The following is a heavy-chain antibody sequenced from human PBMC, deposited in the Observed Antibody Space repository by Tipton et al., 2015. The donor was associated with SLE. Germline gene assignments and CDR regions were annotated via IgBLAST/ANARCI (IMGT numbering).Heavy chain of an antibody. D-gene: IGHD1-7*01. Sequence: TLSLTCTVSGGSISSSSYYWGWIRQPPGKGLEWIGSIYYSGSTYYNPSLKSRVTISVDTSKNQFSLKLSSVTAADTAVYYCARDLELRAFDICGQGTMVTVSS. CDR3: ARDLELRAFDI. CDR2: IYYSGST. CDR1: GGSISSSSYY. J-gene: IGHJ3*02. V-gene: IGHV4-39*07.